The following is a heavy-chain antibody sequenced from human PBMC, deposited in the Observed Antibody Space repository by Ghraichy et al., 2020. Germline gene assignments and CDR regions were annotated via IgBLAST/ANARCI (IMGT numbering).Heavy chain of an antibody. D-gene: IGHD2-21*02. Sequence: GGSLRLSCAASGFTFSAYAIHWVRQAPGKGLEWEAVISNDGDHTYYADSVKGRFTISRDNSKNTLYLQMNSLRPGDTAVFYCVRSMGMTEPYYGMDVWGLGTTVTVSS. CDR1: GFTFSAYA. V-gene: IGHV3-30*04. CDR3: VRSMGMTEPYYGMDV. J-gene: IGHJ6*02. CDR2: ISNDGDHT.